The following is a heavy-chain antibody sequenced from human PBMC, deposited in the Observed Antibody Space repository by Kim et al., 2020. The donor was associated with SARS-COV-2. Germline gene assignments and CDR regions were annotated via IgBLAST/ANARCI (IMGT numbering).Heavy chain of an antibody. CDR1: GFTFSSYS. Sequence: GGSLRLSCAASGFTFSSYSMNWVRQAPGKGLEWVSSISSSSSYIYYADSVKGRFTISRDNAKNSLYLQMNSLRAEDTAVYYCARDPYYDFWSGYFGNWFDPWGQGTLVTVSS. CDR3: ARDPYYDFWSGYFGNWFDP. V-gene: IGHV3-21*01. CDR2: ISSSSSYI. J-gene: IGHJ5*02. D-gene: IGHD3-3*01.